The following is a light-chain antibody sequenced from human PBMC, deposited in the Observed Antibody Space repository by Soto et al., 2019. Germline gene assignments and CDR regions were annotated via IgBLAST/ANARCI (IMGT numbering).Light chain of an antibody. J-gene: IGKJ2*01. V-gene: IGKV3-20*01. CDR3: QQQGT. CDR1: EFLSSSY. CDR2: AAS. Sequence: EIVLTQSPGTLSLSPGERATLSCRASEFLSSSYLVWYQQKPGQAPRLLIYAASRRAPGIPDRFSGSGSATEYTLTIITLEPEDFAVYYCQQQGTFGQGTKLEIK.